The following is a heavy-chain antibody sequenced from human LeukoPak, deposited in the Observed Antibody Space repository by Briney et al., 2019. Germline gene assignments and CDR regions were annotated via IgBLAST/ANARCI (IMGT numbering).Heavy chain of an antibody. CDR1: GLTFSSYS. CDR3: ARARCSSTSCSYYFDY. Sequence: PGGSLRLSCAASGLTFSSYSMNWVRQAPGKGLEWVSSISSRSTQIFQADSVKGRFTISRDNAKNSLYLQMHSLRAEDTAVYFCARARCSSTSCSYYFDYWGQGTLVTVSS. D-gene: IGHD2-2*01. CDR2: ISSRSTQI. V-gene: IGHV3-21*01. J-gene: IGHJ4*02.